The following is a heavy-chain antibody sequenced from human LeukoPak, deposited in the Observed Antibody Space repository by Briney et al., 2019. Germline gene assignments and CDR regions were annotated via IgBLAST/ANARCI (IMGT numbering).Heavy chain of an antibody. CDR2: IILILGIA. D-gene: IGHD2-2*02. CDR1: GGTFSSYA. J-gene: IGHJ6*02. V-gene: IGHV1-69*04. Sequence: SVKVSCKASGGTFSSYAISWVRQAPGQGLEWMGRIILILGIANYAQKFQGRVTITADKSTSTAYMELSSLRSEDTAVYYCARDKEASCSSTSCYRDGMDVWGQGTTVTVSS. CDR3: ARDKEASCSSTSCYRDGMDV.